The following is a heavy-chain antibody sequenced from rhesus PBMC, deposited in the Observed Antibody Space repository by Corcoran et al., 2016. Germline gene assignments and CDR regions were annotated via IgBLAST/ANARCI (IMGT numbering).Heavy chain of an antibody. CDR3: TRVPSYDYDSGYSDV. D-gene: IGHD3-28*01. Sequence: EVQLVESGGGLVQPGGSLRLSCAASGFTFSSYDMSWCRQALGQGPEWVSSISNTGKTIYYADSVKGRCTISRDNAKNSLSLQMNSLKTEDTAVYDCTRVPSYDYDSGYSDVWGRGVLVTVSS. CDR2: ISNTGKTI. CDR1: GFTFSSYD. J-gene: IGHJ5-2*02. V-gene: IGHV3S4*01.